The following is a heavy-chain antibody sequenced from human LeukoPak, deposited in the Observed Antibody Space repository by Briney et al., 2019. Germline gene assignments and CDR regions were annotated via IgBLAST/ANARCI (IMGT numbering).Heavy chain of an antibody. CDR3: ARIRDGYNDAFDY. V-gene: IGHV1-46*01. J-gene: IGHJ4*02. CDR2: INPNGDST. Sequence: ASVKVSCKASGYTFTSYGINWVRQAPGQGLEWMGIINPNGDSTNYAQKFQGRVTMTRDMSTSTVYMELSSLRSEDTAMYYCARIRDGYNDAFDYWGQGTLLTISS. D-gene: IGHD5-24*01. CDR1: GYTFTSYG.